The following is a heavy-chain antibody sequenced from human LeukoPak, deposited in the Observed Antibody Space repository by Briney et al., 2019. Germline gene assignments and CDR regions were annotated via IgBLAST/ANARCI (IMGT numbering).Heavy chain of an antibody. J-gene: IGHJ4*02. CDR1: GYTFTGYY. CDR2: INPNSGGT. V-gene: IGHV1-2*02. Sequence: ASVKVSCKASGYTFTGYYMHWVRQAPGQELEWMGWINPNSGGTNYAQKFQGRVTMTRDTSISTAYMELSRLRSDDTAVYYCAREWDYDILTGYVTHFDYWGQGTLVTVSS. D-gene: IGHD3-9*01. CDR3: AREWDYDILTGYVTHFDY.